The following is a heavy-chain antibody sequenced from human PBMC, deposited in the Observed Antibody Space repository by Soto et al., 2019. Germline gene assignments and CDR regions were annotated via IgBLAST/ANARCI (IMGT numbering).Heavy chain of an antibody. V-gene: IGHV3-74*01. CDR2: INSDGTSA. D-gene: IGHD2-2*01. CDR1: RLCLSRSW. Sequence: GPRSLSCVVYRLCLSRSWILWVRQPPGRGLVWVSRINSDGTSASYAYSGKGRFTVSRDNAKNTLYLQMNSLRAEDTAVYYCARGYWSSSSCYTRVIGSAWGPGSLVLVSS. J-gene: IGHJ5*02. CDR3: ARGYWSSSSCYTRVIGSA.